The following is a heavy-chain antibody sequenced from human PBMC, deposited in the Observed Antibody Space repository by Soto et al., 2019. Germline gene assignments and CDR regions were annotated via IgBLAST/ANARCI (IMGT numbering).Heavy chain of an antibody. J-gene: IGHJ4*02. CDR3: ASSPPAMVAPNI. Sequence: SETLSLTCTVSGGSVSSYSWTWVRQPPGKGLEWIGYAYYSGSTHYNPSLKSRVTISLDTSKNQFSLKLTSVTAADTAMYFCASSPPAMVAPNIWGQGTLVTVSS. V-gene: IGHV4-59*02. CDR1: GGSVSSYS. CDR2: AYYSGST. D-gene: IGHD5-18*01.